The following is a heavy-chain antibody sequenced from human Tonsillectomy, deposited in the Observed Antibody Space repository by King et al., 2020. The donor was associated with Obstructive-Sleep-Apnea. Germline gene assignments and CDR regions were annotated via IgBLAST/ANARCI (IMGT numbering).Heavy chain of an antibody. Sequence: LQLQESDSGLVKPSQTLSLTCAVSGGSISSGGYSWSWIRQPPGKGLEWIGYIFPSGSTYYNPSLKSRVTISVDKSKNQFSLELSSVTAADTAVYYCARDDFGSNSFYFQHWGQGTLVTVSS. D-gene: IGHD4-23*01. J-gene: IGHJ1*01. CDR1: GGSISSGGYS. CDR2: IFPSGST. CDR3: ARDDFGSNSFYFQH. V-gene: IGHV4-30-2*01.